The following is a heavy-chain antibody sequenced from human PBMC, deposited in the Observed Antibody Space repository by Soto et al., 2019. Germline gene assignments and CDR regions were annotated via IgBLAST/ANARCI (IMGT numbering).Heavy chain of an antibody. CDR3: ARGQSGYNWNYLPSNWFDP. Sequence: SETLSLTCAVYGGSFSGYYWSWIRQPPGKGLEWIGEINHSGSTNYNPSLKSRVTISVDTSKNQLSLKLSSVTAADTAVYYCARGQSGYNWNYLPSNWFDPWGQGTLVTVSS. V-gene: IGHV4-34*01. CDR2: INHSGST. J-gene: IGHJ5*02. D-gene: IGHD1-7*01. CDR1: GGSFSGYY.